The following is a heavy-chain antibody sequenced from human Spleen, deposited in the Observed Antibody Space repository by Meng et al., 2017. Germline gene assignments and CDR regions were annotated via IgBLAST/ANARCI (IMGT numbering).Heavy chain of an antibody. Sequence: LRLSCTVSGDSITSDTYYWSWIRQHPGKGLEWIGYIYHSGSTYYNATLKSRVTISLDTSKNQFSLKLSSVAAADTAVYYWERLVGQQWDSWGQGTLVTVSS. D-gene: IGHD6-19*01. CDR1: GDSITSDTYY. V-gene: IGHV4-31*02. CDR2: IYHSGST. J-gene: IGHJ4*02. CDR3: ERLVGQQWDS.